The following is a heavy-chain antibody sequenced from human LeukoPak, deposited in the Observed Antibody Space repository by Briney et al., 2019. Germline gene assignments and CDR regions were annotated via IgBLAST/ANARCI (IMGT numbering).Heavy chain of an antibody. J-gene: IGHJ4*02. CDR1: GGTFSSYA. D-gene: IGHD3-22*01. V-gene: IGHV1-69*04. CDR2: IIPILGIA. CDR3: ARDGIVVNGNDY. Sequence: SVKVSCKASGGTFSSYAISWVRQAPGQGLEWMGRIIPILGIANYAQKFQGRVTITADKSTSTAYMELSSLRSEDTAVYYCARDGIVVNGNDYWGQGTLVTVSS.